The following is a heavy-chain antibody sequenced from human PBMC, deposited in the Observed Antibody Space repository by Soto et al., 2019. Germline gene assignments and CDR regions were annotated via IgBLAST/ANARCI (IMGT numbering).Heavy chain of an antibody. Sequence: SETLSLTCTVSGDSISNYYWSWIRQPPGKGLEWIGHVFSSGRTNYNPSLKSRVAISVDTSKNQFSLKLSSVTAADTAVYYCARVMTNYGDSEYFQPWGQGTLVTVSS. CDR2: VFSSGRT. CDR3: ARVMTNYGDSEYFQP. D-gene: IGHD1-7*01. CDR1: GDSISNYY. J-gene: IGHJ1*01. V-gene: IGHV4-59*01.